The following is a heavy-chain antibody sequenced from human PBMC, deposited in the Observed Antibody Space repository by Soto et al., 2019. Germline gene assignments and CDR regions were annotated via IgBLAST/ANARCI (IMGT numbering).Heavy chain of an antibody. Sequence: GASVKVSCEACGYTFTGCYMQWLQQAPEQGLEWMGWSNPNSGGTNYAQKFQGRVTMTRDTSISTAYMELSRLRSDDTAVYYCARGGTIFGVVIPSRYGMDVWGQGTTVTVSS. CDR2: SNPNSGGT. V-gene: IGHV1-2*02. CDR3: ARGGTIFGVVIPSRYGMDV. D-gene: IGHD3-3*01. CDR1: GYTFTGCY. J-gene: IGHJ6*02.